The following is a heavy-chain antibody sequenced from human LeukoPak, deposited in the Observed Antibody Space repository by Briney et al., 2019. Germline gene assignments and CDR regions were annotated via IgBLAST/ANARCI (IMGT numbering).Heavy chain of an antibody. J-gene: IGHJ5*02. Sequence: QPGGSLRLSCAASGFTFSSYEMNWVRQAPGKGLEWVSAISGSGGSTYYADSVKGRFTISRDNSKNTLYLQMNSLRAEDTAVYYCAKAHRHEELRFLEWLFTPNNWFDPWGQGTLVTVSS. CDR1: GFTFSSYE. V-gene: IGHV3-23*01. D-gene: IGHD3-3*01. CDR2: ISGSGGST. CDR3: AKAHRHEELRFLEWLFTPNNWFDP.